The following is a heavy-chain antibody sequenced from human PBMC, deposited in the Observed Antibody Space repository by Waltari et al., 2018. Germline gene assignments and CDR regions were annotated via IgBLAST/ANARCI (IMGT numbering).Heavy chain of an antibody. J-gene: IGHJ4*02. V-gene: IGHV3-74*01. D-gene: IGHD1-26*01. Sequence: EVQLVESGGGLVQPGGSLRLSCAASGFTLSRYWMHWVRQAPGKGLVWVSRINREGSGTRYADSGRGRFTISRDNGKNTLYLQMNSRRVEDTAVYYCARVGATLDYWGQGTLVTVSS. CDR2: INREGSGT. CDR1: GFTLSRYW. CDR3: ARVGATLDY.